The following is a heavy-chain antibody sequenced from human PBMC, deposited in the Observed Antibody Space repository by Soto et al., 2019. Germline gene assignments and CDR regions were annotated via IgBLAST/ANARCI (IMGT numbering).Heavy chain of an antibody. V-gene: IGHV4-34*01. CDR2: INHRGRN. CDR3: ARKNHDYGSGGRWFDP. CDR1: GGSFSGYY. Sequence: TLSLTSAVYGGSFSGYYWRWIRQPPGRGLECLGEINHRGRNNYNPSLNSRVTISVDTSKNQFSLTLSSVTAADTAVYYCARKNHDYGSGGRWFDPWGQGILAPVSS. J-gene: IGHJ5*02. D-gene: IGHD3-10*01.